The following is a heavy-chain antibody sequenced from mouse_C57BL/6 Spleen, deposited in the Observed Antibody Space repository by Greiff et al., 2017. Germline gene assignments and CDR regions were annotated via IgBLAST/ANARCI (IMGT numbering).Heavy chain of an antibody. Sequence: EVMLVESGGGLVQPGGSLSLSCAASGFTFTDYYMSWVRQPPGKALEWLGFIRHKANGYTTEYSASVKGRFTISRDNSQSSLSLQMNALRAEDSATYYCARSEYYFDYWGQGTTLTVSS. J-gene: IGHJ2*01. V-gene: IGHV7-3*01. CDR1: GFTFTDYY. CDR3: ARSEYYFDY. CDR2: IRHKANGYTT.